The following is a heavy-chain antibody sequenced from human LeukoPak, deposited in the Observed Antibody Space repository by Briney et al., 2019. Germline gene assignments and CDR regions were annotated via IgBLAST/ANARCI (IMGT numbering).Heavy chain of an antibody. Sequence: SETLSLTCTVSGGSISSSSYYWGWIRQPPGKGLEWIGSIYYSGSTYYNPSLKSRVTISVDTSKNQFSLKLSSVTAADTAVYYCASMVRGRPETYYYYYMDVWGKGTTVTISS. V-gene: IGHV4-39*01. CDR2: IYYSGST. CDR3: ASMVRGRPETYYYYYMDV. CDR1: GGSISSSSYY. D-gene: IGHD3-10*01. J-gene: IGHJ6*03.